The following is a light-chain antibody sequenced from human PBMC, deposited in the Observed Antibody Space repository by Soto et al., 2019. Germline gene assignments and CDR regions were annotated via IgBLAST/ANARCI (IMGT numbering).Light chain of an antibody. V-gene: IGKV3-15*01. J-gene: IGKJ4*01. CDR1: QSVSSN. Sequence: EIVLTQSPATLSVSPGDRATLSCRASQSVSSNLGWYQQKPGQAPRLLIYGASTRASGIPARFSGSGSGTDFTLTISSLQSEDFALCFCQQDNTWPLTFGGGTRVEI. CDR2: GAS. CDR3: QQDNTWPLT.